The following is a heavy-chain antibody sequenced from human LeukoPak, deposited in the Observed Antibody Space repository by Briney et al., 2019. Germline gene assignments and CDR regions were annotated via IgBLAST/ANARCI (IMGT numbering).Heavy chain of an antibody. CDR1: VYTFSDFY. Sequence: GESLRLSWVASVYTFSDFYMNWVREAPWKGLEWVSSISTSGSNTYYADSVRGRFTISRHNAKNSIYLQLSSLRAEDSAVYYCAREGNYGSRYLDHWGQGALVLVSS. J-gene: IGHJ4*02. V-gene: IGHV3-69-1*01. CDR2: ISTSGSNT. CDR3: AREGNYGSRYLDH. D-gene: IGHD3-10*01.